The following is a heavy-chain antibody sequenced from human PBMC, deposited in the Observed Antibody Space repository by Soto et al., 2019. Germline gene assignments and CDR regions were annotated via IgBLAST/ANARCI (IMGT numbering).Heavy chain of an antibody. D-gene: IGHD2-2*01. CDR2: ISHSGST. Sequence: SETLSLTCAVSGGSFSAYHWTWIRQTPGKGLEWIGEISHSGSTNYKPSLKSRVTISADPSKKQFSLNLTSMTAADSGVYYCARGECSSNYCFTRWALDIWGQGTVVTVS. V-gene: IGHV4-34*01. CDR3: ARGECSSNYCFTRWALDI. CDR1: GGSFSAYH. J-gene: IGHJ3*02.